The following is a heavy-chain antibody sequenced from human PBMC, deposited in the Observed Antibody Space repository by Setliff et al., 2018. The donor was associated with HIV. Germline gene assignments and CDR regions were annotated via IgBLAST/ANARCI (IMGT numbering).Heavy chain of an antibody. CDR2: ISGSGGST. D-gene: IGHD3-9*01. J-gene: IGHJ4*02. Sequence: GGSLRLSCAASGFKFNKYAMNWVRQAPGKGLEWVSVISGSGGSTFYADSVKGRFTISRDNSKNTVYLQMNSLRAEDTAVYYYAKGYFDWLRAGTFDYWGQGSLVTVSS. V-gene: IGHV3-23*01. CDR1: GFKFNKYA. CDR3: AKGYFDWLRAGTFDY.